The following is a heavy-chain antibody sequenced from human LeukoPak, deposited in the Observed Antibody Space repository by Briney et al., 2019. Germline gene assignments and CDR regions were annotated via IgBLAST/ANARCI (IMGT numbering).Heavy chain of an antibody. J-gene: IGHJ3*02. CDR2: ISAYNGNT. V-gene: IGHV1-18*01. Sequence: ASVKVSCKASGYTFTSYGISWVRQAPGQGLEWMGWISAYNGNTNYAQKLQGRVTMTTDTSTSTAYMELRSLRSDDTAVYYCARDPSRGYDSSGYYPRGPFDIWGQGTMVTVSS. CDR3: ARDPSRGYDSSGYYPRGPFDI. D-gene: IGHD3-22*01. CDR1: GYTFTSYG.